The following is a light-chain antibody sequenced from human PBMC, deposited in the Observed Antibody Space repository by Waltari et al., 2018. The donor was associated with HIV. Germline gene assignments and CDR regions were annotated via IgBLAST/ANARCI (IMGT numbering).Light chain of an antibody. CDR1: SSDFGGYNY. V-gene: IGLV2-11*01. CDR3: CSYAGSYTFYV. Sequence: QSALTQPRSVSGSPGPSVTISCTGTSSDFGGYNYVSWYQQHQGKAPNLMIYDVSKRPAGVPDRFSGSKSGNTASLTISGLQAEDEADYYCCSYAGSYTFYVFGTGTKVTVL. J-gene: IGLJ1*01. CDR2: DVS.